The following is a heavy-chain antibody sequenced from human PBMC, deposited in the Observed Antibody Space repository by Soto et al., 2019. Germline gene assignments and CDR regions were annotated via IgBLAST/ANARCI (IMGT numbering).Heavy chain of an antibody. CDR1: GGSISSGGYY. CDR3: ARASEGPPYGETLFDY. Sequence: QVQLQESGPGLVKPSQTLSLTCTVSGGSISSGGYYWSWIRQHPGKGLEWIGYIYYSGSTYYNPSLKRRVTISVDTSKNQFSLKLSSVTAADTAVYYCARASEGPPYGETLFDYWGQGTLVTVSS. J-gene: IGHJ4*02. V-gene: IGHV4-31*03. D-gene: IGHD4-17*01. CDR2: IYYSGST.